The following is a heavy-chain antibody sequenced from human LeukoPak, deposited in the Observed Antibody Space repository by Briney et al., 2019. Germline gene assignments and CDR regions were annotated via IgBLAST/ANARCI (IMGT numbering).Heavy chain of an antibody. CDR3: ARGRGYSYGTFDY. D-gene: IGHD5-18*01. CDR2: IYYSGST. J-gene: IGHJ4*02. CDR1: GGSISSYY. V-gene: IGHV4-59*01. Sequence: SETLSLTCTVSGGSISSYYWSWIRQPPGKGLEWIGYIYYSGSTNYNPSLKSRVTISVDTSKNQFSLKLSSVTAADTAGYYCARGRGYSYGTFDYWGQGTLVTVSS.